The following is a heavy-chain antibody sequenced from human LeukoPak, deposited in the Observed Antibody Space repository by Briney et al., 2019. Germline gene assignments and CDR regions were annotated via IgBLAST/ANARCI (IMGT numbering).Heavy chain of an antibody. D-gene: IGHD6-13*01. CDR2: IYHSGTT. CDR3: ARAGIDKETAGTIHNWFDP. J-gene: IGHJ5*02. V-gene: IGHV4-38-2*02. CDR1: GYSITSGYF. Sequence: SETLSLTCSVSGYSITSGYFWGWIRQPPGKGLEWIGSIYHSGTTYYNPSLKSRVSISADTSKNQFSLKLSSVTAADTAVYFCARAGIDKETAGTIHNWFDPWGQGTQVTVSS.